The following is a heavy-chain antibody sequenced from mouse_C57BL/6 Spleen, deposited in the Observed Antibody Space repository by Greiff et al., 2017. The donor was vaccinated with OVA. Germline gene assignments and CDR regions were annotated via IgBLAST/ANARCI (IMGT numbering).Heavy chain of an antibody. CDR2: IHPNSGST. V-gene: IGHV1-64*01. CDR3: AKSYYGYDERAMDY. CDR1: GYTFTSYW. J-gene: IGHJ4*01. D-gene: IGHD2-9*01. Sequence: QVQLKQPGAELVKPGASVKLSCKASGYTFTSYWMHWVKQRPGQGLEWIGMIHPNSGSTNYNEKFKSKATLTVDKSSSTAYMQLSSLTSEDSAVYYCAKSYYGYDERAMDYWGQGTSVTVSS.